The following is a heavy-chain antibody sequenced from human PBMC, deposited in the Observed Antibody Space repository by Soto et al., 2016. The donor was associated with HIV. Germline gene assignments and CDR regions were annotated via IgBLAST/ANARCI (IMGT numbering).Heavy chain of an antibody. CDR1: GFIFSNYS. Sequence: EVQLVESGGGLVQPGGSLRLSCAASGFIFSNYSINWVRQAPGEGLEWVSYISSSSDTIYYADSVKGRFIISRDNAKNSLYLRINNLRVEDTAICYCARGQGSSWYMGVFDSWGQGILVTVSS. V-gene: IGHV3-48*04. CDR3: ARGQGSSWYMGVFDS. D-gene: IGHD6-13*01. J-gene: IGHJ5*01. CDR2: ISSSSDTI.